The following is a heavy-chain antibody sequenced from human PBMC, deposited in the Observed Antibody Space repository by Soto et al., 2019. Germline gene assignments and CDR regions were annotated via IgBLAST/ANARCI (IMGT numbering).Heavy chain of an antibody. V-gene: IGHV6-1*01. CDR3: ARGEQYSGRIFDY. CDR2: TYNRSKWYY. CDR1: GDSVSSNSAG. D-gene: IGHD1-26*01. J-gene: IGHJ4*01. Sequence: SQTLSLTCAITGDSVSSNSAGWSWVRQSPSRGLEWLGRTYNRSKWYYEYAVSVRGRITINPDTSKNQYSLQLNSVTPEDTAVYFCARGEQYSGRIFDYWGQRTLVTASS.